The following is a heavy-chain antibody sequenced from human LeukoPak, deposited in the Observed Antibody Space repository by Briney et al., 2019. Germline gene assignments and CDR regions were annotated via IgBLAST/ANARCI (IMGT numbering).Heavy chain of an antibody. CDR3: ARPLRVTMIRGAAFRASSDFDP. CDR1: GYTFSGYY. Sequence: ASVKVSCKASGYTFSGYYIHWVRQAPGQGLEWMGWINPNTGGTKYAQKFQDRVTMTRDTSISTAYMGLSRLRSDDTAVYYCARPLRVTMIRGAAFRASSDFDPWGQGTLVTVSS. D-gene: IGHD3-10*01. CDR2: INPNTGGT. J-gene: IGHJ5*02. V-gene: IGHV1-2*02.